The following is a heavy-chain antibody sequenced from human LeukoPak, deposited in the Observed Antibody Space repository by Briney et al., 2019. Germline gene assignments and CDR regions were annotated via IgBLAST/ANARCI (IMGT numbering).Heavy chain of an antibody. D-gene: IGHD6-6*01. CDR2: ISGDGSVT. J-gene: IGHJ4*01. V-gene: IGHV3-74*01. CDR3: ARYSSSSGGASYYLDY. Sequence: PGGSLRLSCAASGFTLRNYWMHWVRQVPGKRLVWVSRISGDGSVTNYADSVKGRFTISRDNAKNTLFLQINSLRAEDTAVYYCARYSSSSGGASYYLDYWGLGTLVTVSS. CDR1: GFTLRNYW.